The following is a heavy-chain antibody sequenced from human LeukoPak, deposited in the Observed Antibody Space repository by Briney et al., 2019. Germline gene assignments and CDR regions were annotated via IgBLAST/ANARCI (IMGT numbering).Heavy chain of an antibody. CDR1: GFTFSSYW. V-gene: IGHV3-7*01. D-gene: IGHD6-13*01. J-gene: IGHJ3*02. CDR2: IKQDGSEK. Sequence: GGSLRLSCAASGFTFSSYWMSWVRQAPGKGLEWVANIKQDGSEKYYVDSVKGRFTISRDNAKNSLYLQMNSLRAEDTAVYYCARVAAARRDAFDIWGQGTMVTVSS. CDR3: ARVAAARRDAFDI.